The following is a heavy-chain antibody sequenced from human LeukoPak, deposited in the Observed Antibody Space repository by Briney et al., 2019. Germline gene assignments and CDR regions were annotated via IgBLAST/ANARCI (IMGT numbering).Heavy chain of an antibody. D-gene: IGHD6-13*01. CDR2: IYYSGST. CDR1: GGSISSYY. Sequence: SETLSLTCTVSGGSISSYYWSWIRQPPGKGLEWIGYIYYSGSTNYNPSLKSRVTISVDRSKNQFSLKLSSVTAADTAVYYCARGGSIAAAGNAFDIWGQGTMVTVSS. J-gene: IGHJ3*02. CDR3: ARGGSIAAAGNAFDI. V-gene: IGHV4-59*12.